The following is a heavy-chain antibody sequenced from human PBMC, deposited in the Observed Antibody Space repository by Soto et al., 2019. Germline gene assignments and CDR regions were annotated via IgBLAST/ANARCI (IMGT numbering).Heavy chain of an antibody. CDR2: IYYSGST. D-gene: IGHD3-22*01. J-gene: IGHJ4*02. CDR1: GGSISSGGYY. CDR3: ARDRRYYDSSGYHTGGFDY. V-gene: IGHV4-31*01. Sequence: QVQLQESGPGLVKPSQTLSLTCTVSGGSISSGGYYWRWIRQHPGKGLEWIGYIYYSGSTYYNPSPMSPVTISVDTSKNQFSLKLSSVTAADTGVYYCARDRRYYDSSGYHTGGFDYGGQGTLFTVSS.